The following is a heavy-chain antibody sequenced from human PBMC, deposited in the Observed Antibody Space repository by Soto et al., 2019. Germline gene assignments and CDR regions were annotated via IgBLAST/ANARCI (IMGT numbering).Heavy chain of an antibody. CDR1: GGTFSTWA. CDR2: IIPIFGRP. Sequence: QVQLVQAGTEVKKPGSSVKVSCKASGGTFSTWAVSWVRQAPGQGLEWMGGIIPIFGRPVYAQKVQGRVTITADESTSIVYMELSSLSSEAPAVSYCARATYEVYAVPAANCFDSWGQGNLVTVSS. V-gene: IGHV1-69*01. CDR3: ARATYEVYAVPAANCFDS. D-gene: IGHD5-12*01. J-gene: IGHJ4*02.